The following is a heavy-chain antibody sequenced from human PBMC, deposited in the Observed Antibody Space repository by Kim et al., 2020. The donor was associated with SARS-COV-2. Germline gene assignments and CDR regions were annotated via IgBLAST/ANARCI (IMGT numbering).Heavy chain of an antibody. CDR2: ISSSSSYI. J-gene: IGHJ4*02. CDR3: AREYPGYSYGPFDY. V-gene: IGHV3-21*01. D-gene: IGHD5-18*01. Sequence: GGSLRLSCAASGFTFSSYSMNWVRQAPGKGLEWVSSISSSSSYIYYADAVKGRFTISRDNAKNSLYLQMNSLRAEDTAVYYCAREYPGYSYGPFDYWGQGTLVTVSS. CDR1: GFTFSSYS.